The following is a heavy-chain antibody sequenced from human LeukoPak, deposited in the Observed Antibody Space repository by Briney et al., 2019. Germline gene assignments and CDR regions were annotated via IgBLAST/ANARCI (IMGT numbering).Heavy chain of an antibody. Sequence: GGSLRLSCAASGFTFSSYGMSWVRQAPGKGLEWVSAISGSGSATYYADSVKGRFTISRDNSKNTLYLHMNSLRAEDTAVYYCAKDGNSGSPYYFDYWGQGTLVTVSS. V-gene: IGHV3-23*01. J-gene: IGHJ4*02. CDR1: GFTFSSYG. CDR3: AKDGNSGSPYYFDY. D-gene: IGHD1-26*01. CDR2: ISGSGSAT.